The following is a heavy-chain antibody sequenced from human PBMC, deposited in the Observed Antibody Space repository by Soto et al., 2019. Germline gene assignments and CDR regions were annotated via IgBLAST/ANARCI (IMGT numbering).Heavy chain of an antibody. CDR1: ELTISNFS. J-gene: IGHJ6*01. CDR2: INSDGSTT. Sequence: WGSLGVCCVSSELTISNFSIHWVRQAPGKGLVWVSRINSDGSTTDYADSVKGRFTISRDNAKKTLYLQMNSLRAEDTSVYYCARGFSWGMDVWGQGTTVTVSS. V-gene: IGHV3-74*01. CDR3: ARGFSWGMDV.